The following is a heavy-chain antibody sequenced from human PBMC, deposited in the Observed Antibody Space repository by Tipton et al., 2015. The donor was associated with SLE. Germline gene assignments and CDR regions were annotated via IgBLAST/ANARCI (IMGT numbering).Heavy chain of an antibody. CDR3: ARAHSGYDYLSFFEY. V-gene: IGHV1-69*06. D-gene: IGHD5-12*01. CDR2: IIPIFGTA. J-gene: IGHJ4*02. Sequence: QSGPEVKKPGSSVKVSCKASGGTFSSYAISWVRQAPGQGLEWMGGIIPIFGTANYAQKFQGRVTITAGKSTSTAYMELSSLRSEDTAVYYCARAHSGYDYLSFFEYWGQGTLVTVSS. CDR1: GGTFSSYA.